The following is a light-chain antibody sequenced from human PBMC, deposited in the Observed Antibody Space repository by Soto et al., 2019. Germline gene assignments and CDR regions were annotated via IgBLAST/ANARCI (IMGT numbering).Light chain of an antibody. CDR3: QQSYSTPRT. CDR1: QSNSSY. V-gene: IGKV1-39*01. J-gene: IGKJ1*01. CDR2: AAS. Sequence: DIQMTQSPSSLSASVGDRVTITCRASQSNSSYLNWYQQKPGKAPKLLIYAASSLQSGVPSRFSGSGFGTDFTLTISSLQPEDFATYYCQQSYSTPRTFGQGTKVDIK.